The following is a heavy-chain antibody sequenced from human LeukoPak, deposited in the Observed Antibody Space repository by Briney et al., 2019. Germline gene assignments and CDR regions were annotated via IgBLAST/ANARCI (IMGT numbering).Heavy chain of an antibody. D-gene: IGHD6-19*01. J-gene: IGHJ4*02. CDR1: GGSISSYY. CDR2: IYYSGST. Sequence: SETLSLTCTVSGGSISSYYWSWIRQPPGKGLEWIGYIYYSGSTNYNPSLKSRVTISVDTSKNQFSLKLSSVTPDDTAVYFCARWLHGMAHFDSWGQGTLVIVSS. V-gene: IGHV4-59*08. CDR3: ARWLHGMAHFDS.